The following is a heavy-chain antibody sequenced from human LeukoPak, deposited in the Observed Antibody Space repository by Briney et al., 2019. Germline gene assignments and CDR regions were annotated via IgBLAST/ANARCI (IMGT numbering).Heavy chain of an antibody. J-gene: IGHJ4*02. Sequence: SETLSLTCIVSGGSISSGGYYWNWIHQHPGKGLEWIGYIYYSGSTYYNPSLKSRVTISVDTSKNQFSLKLTSVTAADTAVYYCAKTLGSPPTNFDYWGQGTPVIVSS. CDR3: AKTLGSPPTNFDY. CDR2: IYYSGST. V-gene: IGHV4-31*03. CDR1: GGSISSGGYY. D-gene: IGHD1-14*01.